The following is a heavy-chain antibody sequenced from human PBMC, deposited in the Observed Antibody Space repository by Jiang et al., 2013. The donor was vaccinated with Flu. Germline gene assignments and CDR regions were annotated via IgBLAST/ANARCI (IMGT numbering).Heavy chain of an antibody. CDR3: AKDLSGLYQSDYYGSGSYLSPFDY. V-gene: IGHV3-23*01. CDR2: ISGSGGST. Sequence: SAISGSGGSTYYADSVKGRFTISRDNSKNTLYLQMNSLRAEDTAVYYCAKDLSGLYQSDYYGSGSYLSPFDYWGQGTLVTVSS. D-gene: IGHD3-10*01. J-gene: IGHJ4*02.